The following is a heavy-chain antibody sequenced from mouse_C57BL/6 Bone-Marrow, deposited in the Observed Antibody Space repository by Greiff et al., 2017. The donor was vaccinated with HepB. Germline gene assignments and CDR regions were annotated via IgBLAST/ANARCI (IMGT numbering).Heavy chain of an antibody. CDR3: ARQRGFAY. CDR2: ISSGGSYT. Sequence: EVQVVESGGDLVKPGGSLKLSCAASGFTFSSYGMSWVRQTPDKRLEWVATISSGGSYTYYPDSVKGRFTISRDNAKNTLYLQMSSLKSEDTAMYYCARQRGFAYWGQGTLVTVSA. CDR1: GFTFSSYG. V-gene: IGHV5-6*01. J-gene: IGHJ3*01.